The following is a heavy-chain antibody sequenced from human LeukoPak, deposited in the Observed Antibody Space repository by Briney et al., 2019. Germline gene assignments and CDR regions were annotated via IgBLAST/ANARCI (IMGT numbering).Heavy chain of an antibody. Sequence: PGESLKISCKGSGYSFTSYWIGWVRQMPGKGLEWMGIIYPGDSDTRYSPSFQGQVTISADKSSSTAYLQWSSLKASDTAMYYCARPYCSSTSCYMLDAFDIWGQGTMVTASS. D-gene: IGHD2-2*02. CDR2: IYPGDSDT. CDR3: ARPYCSSTSCYMLDAFDI. V-gene: IGHV5-51*01. J-gene: IGHJ3*02. CDR1: GYSFTSYW.